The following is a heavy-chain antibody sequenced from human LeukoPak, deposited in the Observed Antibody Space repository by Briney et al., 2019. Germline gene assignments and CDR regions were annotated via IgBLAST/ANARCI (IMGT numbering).Heavy chain of an antibody. J-gene: IGHJ5*02. D-gene: IGHD3-3*01. CDR2: IYTSGST. V-gene: IGHV4-4*07. CDR3: ARSGGSGYFNWFDP. Sequence: SETLSLTCTVSGGSISSYYWSWIRQPARKGLGWIGRIYTSGSTNYNPSLKSRVTMSVDTSKNQFSLKLSSVTAADTAVYYCARSGGSGYFNWFDPWGQGTLVTVSS. CDR1: GGSISSYY.